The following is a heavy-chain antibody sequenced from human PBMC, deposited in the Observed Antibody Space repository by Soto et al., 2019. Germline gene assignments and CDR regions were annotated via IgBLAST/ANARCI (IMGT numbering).Heavy chain of an antibody. CDR3: ARRYGSCFYF. CDR1: GGSISSYY. V-gene: IGHV4-59*08. Sequence: SETLSLTCTVSGGSISSYYWSWIRQPPGKGLEWIGYIYYSGSTNYNPSLKSRVTISVDTSKNQFSLKVSSVTAADTAVYYFARRYGSCFYFWGQGTLVTVS. D-gene: IGHD5-18*01. CDR2: IYYSGST. J-gene: IGHJ4*02.